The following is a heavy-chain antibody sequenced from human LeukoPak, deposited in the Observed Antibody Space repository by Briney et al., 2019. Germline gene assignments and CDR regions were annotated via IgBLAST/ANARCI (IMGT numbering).Heavy chain of an antibody. CDR3: ARDGQEGVAGTPFDY. D-gene: IGHD6-19*01. CDR1: GFTFSSYG. CDR2: LNGGGDTT. V-gene: IGHV3-23*01. J-gene: IGHJ4*02. Sequence: GGSLRLSCVASGFTFSSYGMSWVRQAPGKGLEWVSSLNGGGDTTYYADSVKGRFTISRDNAKNSLYLQMNSLRAEDTAVYYCARDGQEGVAGTPFDYWGQGTLVTVSS.